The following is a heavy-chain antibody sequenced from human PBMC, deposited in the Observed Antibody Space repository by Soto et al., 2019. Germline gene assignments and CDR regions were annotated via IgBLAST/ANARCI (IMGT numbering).Heavy chain of an antibody. D-gene: IGHD6-6*01. V-gene: IGHV4-39*01. CDR1: GGSINSDHYY. J-gene: IGHJ6*02. CDR3: ARSSGYFYYSRDV. CDR2: IYYTGIT. Sequence: PSDTLSLTCPVPGGSINSDHYYGGLIRQPPGKGLEWIGTIYYTGITYYKPSLKSRVTIAVDTSKRQFSLELSSVTAADTAVYYCARSSGYFYYSRDVWGPGTTVTVS.